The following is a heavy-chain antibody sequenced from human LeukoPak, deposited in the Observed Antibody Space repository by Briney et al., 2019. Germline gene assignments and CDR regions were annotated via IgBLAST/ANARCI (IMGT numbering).Heavy chain of an antibody. CDR1: GYTFTGYY. J-gene: IGHJ5*02. V-gene: IGHV1-2*02. D-gene: IGHD6-13*01. CDR2: INPNSGGT. CDR3: ARDSRSPTPSYSSSWYGDWFDP. Sequence: ASVKVSCKASGYTFTGYYMHWVRQAPGQGLEWMGWINPNSGGTNYAQKFQGRVTMTRDTSISTAYMELSRLRSEDTAVYYCARDSRSPTPSYSSSWYGDWFDPWGQGTLVTVSS.